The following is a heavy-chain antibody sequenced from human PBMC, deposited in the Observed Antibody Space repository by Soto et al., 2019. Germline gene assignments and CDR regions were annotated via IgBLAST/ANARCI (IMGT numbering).Heavy chain of an antibody. CDR2: ISGSGGST. J-gene: IGHJ6*02. CDR1: GFTFSSYA. Sequence: GGSLRLSCAASGFTFSSYAMSWVRQAPGKGLEWVSAISGSGGSTYYADSVKGRFTISRDNSKNTLYLQMNSLRAEDTAVYYCAKAVFPVDHYYGMDVWSQGTTVTVSS. D-gene: IGHD5-12*01. CDR3: AKAVFPVDHYYGMDV. V-gene: IGHV3-23*01.